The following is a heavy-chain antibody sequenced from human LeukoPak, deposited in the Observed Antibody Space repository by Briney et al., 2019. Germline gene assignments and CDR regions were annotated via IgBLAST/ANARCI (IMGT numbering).Heavy chain of an antibody. D-gene: IGHD3-10*01. CDR2: ISAYNGNT. J-gene: IGHJ4*02. CDR1: GYTFTSYG. CDR3: AREGPVLLWFGEQHPPDY. Sequence: ASVKVSCKASGYTFTSYGISWVRQAPGQGLEWMGWISAYNGNTNYAQKLQGRVTMTTDTSTSTAYMELRSLRSDDTAVYYCAREGPVLLWFGEQHPPDYWGQGTLVTVSS. V-gene: IGHV1-18*01.